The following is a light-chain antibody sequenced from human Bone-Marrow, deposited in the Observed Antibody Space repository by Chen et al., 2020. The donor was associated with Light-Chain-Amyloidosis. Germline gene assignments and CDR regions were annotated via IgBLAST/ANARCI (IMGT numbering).Light chain of an antibody. CDR1: QSVLSSSNTKNH. J-gene: IGKJ2*01. Sequence: DIVMTQSPDSLAVSLGERTTINCKSSQSVLSSSNTKNHLAWYQQKPGQPPKLLIYWASTRESGVPDRFSGSGSETDFTLTISSLQAEDVAGYYCQQYYGTPYTFGQGTKLEIK. CDR3: QQYYGTPYT. V-gene: IGKV4-1*01. CDR2: WAS.